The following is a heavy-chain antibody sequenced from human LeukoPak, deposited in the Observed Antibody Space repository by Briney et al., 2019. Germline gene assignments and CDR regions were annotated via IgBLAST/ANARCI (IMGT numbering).Heavy chain of an antibody. CDR3: AKSPWKREYYGSDF. CDR2: LSGSGADA. J-gene: IGHJ4*02. D-gene: IGHD3-10*01. Sequence: PGGPLRLSCAASGFTFSTYAVSWVRQAPARGLEWVATLSGSGADAFYADSVRGRFTISRDNSQNTLYLQMNSLRAEDAAIYYCAKSPWKREYYGSDFWGQGTLVTVSS. V-gene: IGHV3-23*01. CDR1: GFTFSTYA.